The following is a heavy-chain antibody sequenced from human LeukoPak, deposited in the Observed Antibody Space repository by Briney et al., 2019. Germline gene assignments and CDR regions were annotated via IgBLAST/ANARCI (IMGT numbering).Heavy chain of an antibody. V-gene: IGHV4-34*01. CDR2: INHSGST. Sequence: PSETLPLTCAVYGGSFSGYYWSWIRQPPGKGLEWIGEINHSGSTNYNPSLKSRVTISVDTSKNQFSLKLSSVTAADTAVYYCARGVGSPYYYYYYGMDVWGQGTTVTVSS. CDR3: ARGVGSPYYYYYYGMDV. J-gene: IGHJ6*02. CDR1: GGSFSGYY. D-gene: IGHD1-26*01.